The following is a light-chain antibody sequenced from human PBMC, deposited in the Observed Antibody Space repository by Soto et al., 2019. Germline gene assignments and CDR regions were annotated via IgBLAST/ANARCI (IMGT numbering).Light chain of an antibody. CDR1: QSVDIY. Sequence: PGDRATLSCRASQSVDIYVGWYQQRPGQAPRLLIYDASNRATGIPARFSGSGSGTDFTLTISSLEPEDFAVYYCQQRKNWPPITFGQGTRLEIK. V-gene: IGKV3-11*01. J-gene: IGKJ5*01. CDR2: DAS. CDR3: QQRKNWPPIT.